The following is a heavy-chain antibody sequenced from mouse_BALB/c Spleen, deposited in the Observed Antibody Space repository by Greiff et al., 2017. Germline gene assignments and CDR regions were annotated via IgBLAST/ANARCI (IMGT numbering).Heavy chain of an antibody. CDR2: ISDGGSYT. D-gene: IGHD1-1*01. CDR3: ARDALYYGRGNFFDV. CDR1: GFTFSDYY. Sequence: EVKVVESGGGLVKPGGSLKLSCAASGFTFSDYYMYWVRQTPEKRLEWVATISDGGSYTYYPDSVKGRFTISRDNAKNNLYLQMSSLKSEDTAMYYCARDALYYGRGNFFDVWGAGTTVTVSS. J-gene: IGHJ1*01. V-gene: IGHV5-4*02.